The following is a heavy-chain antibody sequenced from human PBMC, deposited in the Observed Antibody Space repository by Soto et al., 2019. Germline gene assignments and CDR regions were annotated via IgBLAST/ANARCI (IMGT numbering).Heavy chain of an antibody. D-gene: IGHD2-15*01. V-gene: IGHV3-23*01. CDR3: AKIVGGGSHHDAFAI. J-gene: IGHJ3*02. Sequence: EVQLLESGGGLVEPGGSLRLSCAASGFTFRSYAMTWVRQAPGKGLEWVSYTGGGGVSTYYADSVKGRFTSSRDDSKNTQYLQLNSMTAEDTALYYCAKIVGGGSHHDAFAIWGQGPMVTVPS. CDR1: GFTFRSYA. CDR2: TGGGGVST.